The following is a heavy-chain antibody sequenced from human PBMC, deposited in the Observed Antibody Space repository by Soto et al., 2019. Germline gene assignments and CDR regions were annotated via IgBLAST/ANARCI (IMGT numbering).Heavy chain of an antibody. J-gene: IGHJ3*02. Sequence: QVQLVQSGAEVKKPGSSVKVSCKASGGTFSSYAISWVRQAPGQGLEWMGGIIPIFGTANYAQKFQGRVTITADESTSTAYMERSSLRSEDTAVYYCASDSSGYYRQGDAFDIWGQGTMVTVSS. CDR1: GGTFSSYA. CDR2: IIPIFGTA. CDR3: ASDSSGYYRQGDAFDI. V-gene: IGHV1-69*01. D-gene: IGHD3-22*01.